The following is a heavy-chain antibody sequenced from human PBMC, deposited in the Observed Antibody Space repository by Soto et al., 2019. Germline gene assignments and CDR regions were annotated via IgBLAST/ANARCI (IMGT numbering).Heavy chain of an antibody. CDR3: LISVSRPPRHAIVI. CDR2: MNPNSGNT. D-gene: IGHD3-10*01. CDR1: GYTFTSYD. Sequence: ASVKVSCKASGYTFTSYDSNWVRQATGQGLKWMGWMNPNSGNTGYAQKFQGRVTMTRNTSISTAYMGLSSLRSEYTAVYYCLISVSRPPRHAIVIWCQATMGTVSS. V-gene: IGHV1-8*01. J-gene: IGHJ3*02.